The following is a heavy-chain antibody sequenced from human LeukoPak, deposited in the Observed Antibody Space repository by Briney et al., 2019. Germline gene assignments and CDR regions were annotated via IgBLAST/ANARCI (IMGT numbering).Heavy chain of an antibody. V-gene: IGHV3-9*01. Sequence: PGRSLRLSCATSGFTFDDYAMYWVRQAPGKGLEWVSGISWNSGSIGYADSVKGRFTISRDNAKNSLYLQMNSLRAEDTALYHCARSRYDFWSGYYGSHYYYYMDVWGKGTTVTVSS. J-gene: IGHJ6*03. D-gene: IGHD3-3*01. CDR1: GFTFDDYA. CDR2: ISWNSGSI. CDR3: ARSRYDFWSGYYGSHYYYYMDV.